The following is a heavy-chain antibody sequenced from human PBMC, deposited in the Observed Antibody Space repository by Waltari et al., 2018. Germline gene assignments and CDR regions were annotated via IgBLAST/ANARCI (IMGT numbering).Heavy chain of an antibody. CDR2: IYYSGST. J-gene: IGHJ6*03. V-gene: IGHV4-59*01. CDR3: ARGGGYYYYYMDV. CDR1: GGSISSYY. D-gene: IGHD3-16*01. Sequence: QVQLQESGPGLVKPSETLSLTCTVSGGSISSYYWSWIRQPPGKGLEWIGYIYYSGSTNYNPSLKSRVTISVDTSKNQFSLKLSSVTAADTAVYYCARGGGYYYYYMDVWGKGTTVTVSS.